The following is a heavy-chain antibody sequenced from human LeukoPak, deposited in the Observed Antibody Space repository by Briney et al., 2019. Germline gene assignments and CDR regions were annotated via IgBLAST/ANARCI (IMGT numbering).Heavy chain of an antibody. D-gene: IGHD3-3*01. J-gene: IGHJ5*02. Sequence: PGGSLRLSCAASGFTFGSYSMNWVRQAPGKGLEWVSYISGSSSTIYYADSVKGRFTISRDNAKNSLYLQMNSLRAEDTAVYYCARTGGTIFGVVTNHNWFDPWGQGTLVTVSS. V-gene: IGHV3-48*01. CDR2: ISGSSSTI. CDR1: GFTFGSYS. CDR3: ARTGGTIFGVVTNHNWFDP.